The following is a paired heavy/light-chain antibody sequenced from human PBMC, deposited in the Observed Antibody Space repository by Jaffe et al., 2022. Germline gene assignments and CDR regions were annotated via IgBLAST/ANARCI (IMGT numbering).Heavy chain of an antibody. CDR2: IYIDGNT. D-gene: IGHD3-3*01. CDR3: ARDFSHRQFDY. CDR1: GFTVASNY. Sequence: EVQLVESGGGLVQPGGSLRLSCVVSGFTVASNYMSWVRQAPGKGLEWVSVIYIDGNTYYADSVKGRFTISRDNSKNTLYLQMNNLRAEDTAVYYCARDFSHRQFDYWGQGTLVTVSS. V-gene: IGHV3-66*02. J-gene: IGHJ4*02.
Light chain of an antibody. CDR3: SSYPGSSTYVI. V-gene: IGLV2-14*01. CDR2: GVS. J-gene: IGLJ2*01. Sequence: QSALTQPASVSGSPGQSITISCTGTSSDVGGYNYVSWYQQHPGKAPKLMIFGVSNRPSGVSNRFSGSKSGNTASLTISGLQAEDEADYYCSSYPGSSTYVIFGGGTKLTVL. CDR1: SSDVGGYNY.